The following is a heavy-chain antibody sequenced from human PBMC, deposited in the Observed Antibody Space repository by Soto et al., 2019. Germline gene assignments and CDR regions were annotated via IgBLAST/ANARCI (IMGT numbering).Heavy chain of an antibody. J-gene: IGHJ4*02. CDR1: GGSFSGYY. CDR2: INHSGST. Sequence: SETLSLTCAVYGGSFSGYYWSWMRQPPGKGLEWIGEINHSGSTNYNPSLKSRVSISVDTSKNQFSLEVHSVTAADTAVYYCARAGTNMIQFDYWGQGTLVTVSS. D-gene: IGHD3-16*01. V-gene: IGHV4-34*01. CDR3: ARAGTNMIQFDY.